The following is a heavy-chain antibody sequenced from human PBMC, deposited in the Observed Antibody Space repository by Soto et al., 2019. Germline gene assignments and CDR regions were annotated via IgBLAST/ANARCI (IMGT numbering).Heavy chain of an antibody. CDR2: IYYSGST. V-gene: IGHV4-59*01. CDR3: ASGNIDYLSASYRIDY. CDR1: GGSISSYY. J-gene: IGHJ4*02. D-gene: IGHD3-16*02. Sequence: SETLSLTCTVSGGSISSYYWRWIRQPPGKGLEWIGYIYYSGSTNYNPSLKSRVTISVDTSKNQFSLKLSSVTAADTAVYYRASGNIDYLSASYRIDYWGQGTLVTVSS.